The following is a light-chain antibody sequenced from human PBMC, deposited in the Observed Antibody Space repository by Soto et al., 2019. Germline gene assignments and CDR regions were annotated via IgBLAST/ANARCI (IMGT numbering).Light chain of an antibody. CDR2: GAS. V-gene: IGKV3-20*01. CDR3: QQYGTSPFN. Sequence: EIVLTHSPGTLSLSPLERATLSFSASQSVSSSYLAWYQQKPGQAPRLLIYGASSRATGIPDRFSGSGSGTGFTLTISRLEPEDFAVYYCQQYGTSPFNFGPGTKVDIK. J-gene: IGKJ3*01. CDR1: QSVSSSY.